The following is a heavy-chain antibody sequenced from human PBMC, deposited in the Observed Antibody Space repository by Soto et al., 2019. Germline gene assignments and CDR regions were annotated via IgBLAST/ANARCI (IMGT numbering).Heavy chain of an antibody. CDR2: ISYDGSNK. D-gene: IGHD5-18*01. J-gene: IGHJ6*02. CDR1: GFTFSSYG. Sequence: GGSLRLSCAASGFTFSSYGMHWVRQAPGKGLEWVAVISYDGSNKYYADSVKGRFTISRDNSKNTLYLQMNSLRAEDTAVYYCAKGDLGYSSYSYYGMDVWGQGTTVTVSS. V-gene: IGHV3-30*18. CDR3: AKGDLGYSSYSYYGMDV.